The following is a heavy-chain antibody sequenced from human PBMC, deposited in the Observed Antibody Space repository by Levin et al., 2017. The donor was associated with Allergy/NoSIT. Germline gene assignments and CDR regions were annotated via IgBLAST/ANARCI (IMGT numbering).Heavy chain of an antibody. CDR3: ASPLNVDTNGMDV. J-gene: IGHJ6*02. Sequence: LSFSSSFFTLLSSFPPWCGQAPGPFLSFFSFLFFSFPPQNYADSVKGRFTISRDNSKNTVYLQMNSLRVEDTAVYYCASPLNVDTNGMDVWGQGATVTVSS. CDR1: FFTLLSSF. CDR2: LFFSFPPQ. D-gene: IGHD5-18*01. V-gene: IGHV3-33*01.